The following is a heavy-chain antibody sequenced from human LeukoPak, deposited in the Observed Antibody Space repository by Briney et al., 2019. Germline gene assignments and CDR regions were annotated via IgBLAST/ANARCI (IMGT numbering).Heavy chain of an antibody. CDR3: ARRCITIFGVHQGWFDP. J-gene: IGHJ5*02. Sequence: SVKVSCKASGGTFSSYAISWVRQAPGQGLEWMGGIIPILGIANYAQKFQGRVTITADKSTSTAYMELSSLRSEDTAVYYCARRCITIFGVHQGWFDPWGQGTLVTVSS. CDR1: GGTFSSYA. V-gene: IGHV1-69*10. D-gene: IGHD3-3*01. CDR2: IIPILGIA.